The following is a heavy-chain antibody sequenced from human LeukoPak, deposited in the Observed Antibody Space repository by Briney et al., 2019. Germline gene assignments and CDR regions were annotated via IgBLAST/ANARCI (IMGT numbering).Heavy chain of an antibody. D-gene: IGHD4-17*01. V-gene: IGHV1-46*01. Sequence: ASVKVSCKASGYTFTSYGISWVRQAPGQGLEWMGIINPSGGSTSYAQKFQGRVTMTRDTSTSTVYMELSSLRSEDTAVYYCAILTTDENEDFDYWGQGTLVTVSS. CDR2: INPSGGST. J-gene: IGHJ4*02. CDR1: GYTFTSYG. CDR3: AILTTDENEDFDY.